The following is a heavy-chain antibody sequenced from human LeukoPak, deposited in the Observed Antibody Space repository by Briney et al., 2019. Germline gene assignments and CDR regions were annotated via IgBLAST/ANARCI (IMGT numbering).Heavy chain of an antibody. Sequence: KAGGSLRLSCAASGFTFSSCWMSWVRQAPGKGLEWVANIKQDGSEKYYVDSVKGRFTISRDNAKNSLYLQMNSLRAEDTALYYCAKDLNYDILTGYSFDYWGQGTLVTVSS. D-gene: IGHD3-9*01. CDR2: IKQDGSEK. CDR3: AKDLNYDILTGYSFDY. V-gene: IGHV3-7*03. J-gene: IGHJ4*02. CDR1: GFTFSSCW.